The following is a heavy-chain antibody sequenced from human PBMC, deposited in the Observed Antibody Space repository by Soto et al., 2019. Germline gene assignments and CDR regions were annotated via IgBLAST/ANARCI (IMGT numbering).Heavy chain of an antibody. CDR1: GGSISHFF. CDR2: FYYSEGT. J-gene: IGHJ4*02. Sequence: QVQLQESGPGLVKPSETLSLTCTVSGGSISHFFWHWIRQPPGKGLEWIGSFYYSEGTNYNPSLKSRVTISTDTSNNQFSLKMTSVTAADTAVYYCVRIAAAGTTWGQGTLVTVSS. D-gene: IGHD6-25*01. CDR3: VRIAAAGTT. V-gene: IGHV4-59*01.